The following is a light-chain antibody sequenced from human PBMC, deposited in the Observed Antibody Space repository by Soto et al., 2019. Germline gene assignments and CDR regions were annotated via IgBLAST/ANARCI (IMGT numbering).Light chain of an antibody. J-gene: IGKJ4*01. V-gene: IGKV3D-11*01. CDR3: HQRSKRLT. Sequence: ESVLTQSPATLSLSPGERATLSCRPSHGVTNYFAYDQQKLGQAPRLLISDASRRATGIPARFIGSASGTDFTLIIDSLEPDDFAAYACHQRSKRLTFGGGTKLEIK. CDR2: DAS. CDR1: HGVTNY.